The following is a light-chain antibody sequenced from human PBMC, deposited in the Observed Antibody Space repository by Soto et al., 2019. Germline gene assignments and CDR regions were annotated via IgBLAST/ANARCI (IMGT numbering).Light chain of an antibody. J-gene: IGLJ1*01. V-gene: IGLV1-44*01. CDR2: LNS. CDR3: ATWDDGLNLLSV. Sequence: QSVLTQPPSASATPSQRVTISCSGDSSSIESNTVSWYQQLPGMAPKLLIYLNSRRPSGVPDRFSASKSGTSASLSISGPQSVDEAEYCCATWDDGLNLLSVYRTGTKVTV. CDR1: SSSIESNT.